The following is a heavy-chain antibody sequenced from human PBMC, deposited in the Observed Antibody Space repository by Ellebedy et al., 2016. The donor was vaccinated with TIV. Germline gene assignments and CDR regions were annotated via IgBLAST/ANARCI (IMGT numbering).Heavy chain of an antibody. CDR2: IYYSGST. V-gene: IGHV4-39*01. J-gene: IGHJ5*01. D-gene: IGHD3-10*01. Sequence: SETLSLTCTVSGGSIDSSSNYWGWIRQPPGKGLEWIGSIYYSGSTYYNPSLNSRVTISVDTSKSQFSLKLSSVTAADTAVYYCARWFGELLYVRWFDPWGQGTLVTVSS. CDR1: GGSIDSSSNY. CDR3: ARWFGELLYVRWFDP.